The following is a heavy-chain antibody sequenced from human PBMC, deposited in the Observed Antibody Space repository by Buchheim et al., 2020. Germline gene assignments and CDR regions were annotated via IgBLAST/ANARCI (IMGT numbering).Heavy chain of an antibody. Sequence: EVQLLESGGGLVQPGGSLRLSCAASGFTFSNYAINWVRQAPGKGLEWVSSISASGGSIFFADSVKGRFTISRDNSKNAAYLQMSGLRAEDTAVYYCAKGPRIGVFNNHGGYWGQGTL. CDR2: ISASGGSI. J-gene: IGHJ4*02. V-gene: IGHV3-23*01. CDR3: AKGPRIGVFNNHGGY. D-gene: IGHD2-21*01. CDR1: GFTFSNYA.